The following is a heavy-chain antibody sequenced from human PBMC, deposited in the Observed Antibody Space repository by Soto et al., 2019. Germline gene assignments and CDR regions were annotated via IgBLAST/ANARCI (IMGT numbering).Heavy chain of an antibody. CDR3: ARDRSTYGGGGTGEVKENWFDP. Sequence: SETLSLTCSVSGGSISHYYWSWIRQSPGKGLEWIGYAYYSGSTDYNPSLKSRVTMSVDTSKNQVSLKLNSVTTADTAVYYCARDRSTYGGGGTGEVKENWFDPWGPGTLVTVS. J-gene: IGHJ5*02. V-gene: IGHV4-59*01. D-gene: IGHD2-8*01. CDR1: GGSISHYY. CDR2: AYYSGST.